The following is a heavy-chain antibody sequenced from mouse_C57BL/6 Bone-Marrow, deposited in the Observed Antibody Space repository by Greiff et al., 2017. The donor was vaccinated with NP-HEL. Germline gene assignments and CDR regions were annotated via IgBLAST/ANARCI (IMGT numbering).Heavy chain of an antibody. CDR3: AREAIYYDSNEGTWFAY. CDR1: GYAFTNYL. D-gene: IGHD2-4*01. J-gene: IGHJ3*01. V-gene: IGHV1-54*01. CDR2: INPGSGNT. Sequence: QVQLQQPGAELVRPGTSVKVSCKASGYAFTNYLIEWVKQRPGQGLEWIGVINPGSGNTYYNEKFKGKATLTADKSSSTAYMELRSLTSEDSAVYFCAREAIYYDSNEGTWFAYWGQGTLVTVSA.